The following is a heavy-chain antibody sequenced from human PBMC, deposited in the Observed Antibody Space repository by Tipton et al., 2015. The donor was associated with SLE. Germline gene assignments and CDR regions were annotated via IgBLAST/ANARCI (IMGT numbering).Heavy chain of an antibody. D-gene: IGHD2-15*01. Sequence: TLSLTCTVSGGSISSSSYYWGWIRQPPGKGLEWIGSTYYSGSTYYNPSLKSRVTISVGTSKNQFSLKLSSVTAADTAVYYCARGVAEIDYWGQGTLVTVSS. CDR3: ARGVAEIDY. J-gene: IGHJ4*02. CDR1: GGSISSSSYY. V-gene: IGHV4-39*07. CDR2: TYYSGST.